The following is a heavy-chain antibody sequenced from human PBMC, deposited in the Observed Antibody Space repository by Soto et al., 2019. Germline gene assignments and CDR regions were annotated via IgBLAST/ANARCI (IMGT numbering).Heavy chain of an antibody. CDR1: GYTFTSYG. CDR2: ISAYNGNT. D-gene: IGHD5-18*01. Sequence: QVQLVQSGAEVKKPGASVKVSCKASGYTFTSYGISWVRQAPGQGLEWMGWISAYNGNTNYAQKLQGRVTMTTDTSTSTAYMELRSLRSDDTAVYYCAREGWGGYSYGLRPYYYYYYGMDVWGQGTTVTVSS. J-gene: IGHJ6*02. V-gene: IGHV1-18*01. CDR3: AREGWGGYSYGLRPYYYYYYGMDV.